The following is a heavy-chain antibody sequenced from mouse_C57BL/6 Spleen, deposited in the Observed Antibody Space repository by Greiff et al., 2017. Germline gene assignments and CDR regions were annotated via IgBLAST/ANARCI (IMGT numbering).Heavy chain of an antibody. CDR2: INYDGSST. CDR3: ARVTGAYYFDY. V-gene: IGHV5-16*01. CDR1: GFTFSDYY. D-gene: IGHD1-1*01. Sequence: EVKLVESEGGLVQPGSSMKLSCTASGFTFSDYYMAWVRQVPEKGLEWVANINYDGSSTYYLDSLKSRFIISRDNAKNILYLQMSSLKSEDTATYYCARVTGAYYFDYWGQGTTLTVSS. J-gene: IGHJ2*01.